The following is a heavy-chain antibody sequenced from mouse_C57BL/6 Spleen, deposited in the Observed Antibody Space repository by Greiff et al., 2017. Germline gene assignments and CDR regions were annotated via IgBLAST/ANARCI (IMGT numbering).Heavy chain of an antibody. V-gene: IGHV1-54*01. CDR2: INPGSGGT. CDR1: GYAFTNYL. Sequence: QVQLQQSGAELVRPGTSVKVSCKASGYAFTNYLIEWVKQRPGQGLEWIGVINPGSGGTNYNEKFKGKATLTADKSSSTAYMQLSSLTSEDSAVYFCARRVDGYYGYWGQGTTLTVSS. J-gene: IGHJ2*01. CDR3: ARRVDGYYGY. D-gene: IGHD2-3*01.